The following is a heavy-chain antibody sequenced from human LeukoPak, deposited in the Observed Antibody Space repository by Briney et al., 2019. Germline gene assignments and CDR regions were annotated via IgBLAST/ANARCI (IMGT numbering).Heavy chain of an antibody. CDR1: GYTFINFY. CDR3: AREGTAEYSSSSSYYYMDV. V-gene: IGHV1-46*04. J-gene: IGHJ6*03. CDR2: IHPSGGST. Sequence: ASVKVSCKASGYTFINFYMHWVRQAPGQGLEWMGRIHPSGGSTSYAQKLHGRVTMTSDTSINTLYMKLNSLASEDTAVYYCAREGTAEYSSSSSYYYMDVWGKGTTVTVSS. D-gene: IGHD6-6*01.